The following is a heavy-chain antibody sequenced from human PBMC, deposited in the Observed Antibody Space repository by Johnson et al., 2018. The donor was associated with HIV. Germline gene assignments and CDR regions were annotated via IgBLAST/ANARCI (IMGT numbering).Heavy chain of an antibody. J-gene: IGHJ3*02. CDR3: ARDAYYYDSSGYYRGGAFDI. D-gene: IGHD3-22*01. Sequence: QVQLVESGGGVVQPGRSLRVSCAASGFSFSTSGMYWVRQAPGKGLEWVAVISYDGSNKYYADSVKGRFTISRDNSKNTLYLQMNSLRAEDTAVYYCARDAYYYDSSGYYRGGAFDIWGQGTMVTVSS. V-gene: IGHV3-30*19. CDR2: ISYDGSNK. CDR1: GFSFSTSG.